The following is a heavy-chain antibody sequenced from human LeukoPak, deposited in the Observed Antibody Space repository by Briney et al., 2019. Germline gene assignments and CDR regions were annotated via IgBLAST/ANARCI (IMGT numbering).Heavy chain of an antibody. CDR1: GGSISSGGYY. Sequence: KPSETLSLTCTVSGGSISSGGYYWSWIRQHPGKGLEWIGEINHSGSTNYNPSLKSRVTISVDTSKNQFSLKLSSVTAADTAVYYCARGVATYYFDYWGQGTLVTVSS. V-gene: IGHV4-39*07. CDR3: ARGVATYYFDY. CDR2: INHSGST. J-gene: IGHJ4*02. D-gene: IGHD5-12*01.